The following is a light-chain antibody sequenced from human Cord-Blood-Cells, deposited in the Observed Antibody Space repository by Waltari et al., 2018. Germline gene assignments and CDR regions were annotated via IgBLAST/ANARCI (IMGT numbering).Light chain of an antibody. CDR1: QGISSY. J-gene: IGKJ4*01. V-gene: IGKV1-9*01. Sequence: IQLTQSPSSLSASVGNRVTIPCRASQGISSYLAWYQQKPGKAPKLLIYAASTLQSGVPSRFSGSGSGTDFTLTISSLQPEDFATYYCQQLNSYLTFGGGTKVEIK. CDR3: QQLNSYLT. CDR2: AAS.